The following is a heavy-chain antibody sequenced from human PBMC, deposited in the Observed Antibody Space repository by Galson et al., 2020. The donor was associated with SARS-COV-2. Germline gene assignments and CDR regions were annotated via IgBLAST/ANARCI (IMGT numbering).Heavy chain of an antibody. V-gene: IGHV1-2*02. CDR2: INPNSGGT. CDR1: GYRFTDYY. CDR3: ARVYYGDKVDY. Sequence: ASVKVSCKASGYRFTDYYMHWVRQAPGQGLEWMGWINPNSGGTISTQTFQGRLTLTTDTSINTAYLQLSSLTSADTAVYYCARVYYGDKVDYLGQGTLVTVSS. J-gene: IGHJ4*02. D-gene: IGHD3-10*01.